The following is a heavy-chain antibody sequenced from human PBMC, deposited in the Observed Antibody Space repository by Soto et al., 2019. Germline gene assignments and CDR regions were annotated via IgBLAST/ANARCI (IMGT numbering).Heavy chain of an antibody. J-gene: IGHJ4*02. V-gene: IGHV1-2*02. CDR3: ARSIVVVVAANFDY. CDR2: INPNSGGT. CDR1: GYTFTGYY. D-gene: IGHD2-15*01. Sequence: ASVKVSCKASGYTFTGYYMHWVRQAPGQGLEWMGWINPNSGGTSYAQKFQGRVTMTRDTSISTAYMELSRLRSDDTAVYYCARSIVVVVAANFDYWGQGTLVTVSS.